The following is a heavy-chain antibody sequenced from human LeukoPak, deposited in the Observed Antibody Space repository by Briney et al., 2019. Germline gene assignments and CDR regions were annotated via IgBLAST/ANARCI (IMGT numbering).Heavy chain of an antibody. J-gene: IGHJ4*02. Sequence: SETLSLTCTVSGSSISTYYWSWIRQPPGKGLEWIGYIYYSGSTNYNPSLKSRVAISVDTSKNQFSLKLSSVTAADTAVYYCARDLGLGVGALWGQGTLVTVSS. CDR3: ARDLGLGVGAL. CDR1: GSSISTYY. V-gene: IGHV4-59*01. CDR2: IYYSGST. D-gene: IGHD3-3*01.